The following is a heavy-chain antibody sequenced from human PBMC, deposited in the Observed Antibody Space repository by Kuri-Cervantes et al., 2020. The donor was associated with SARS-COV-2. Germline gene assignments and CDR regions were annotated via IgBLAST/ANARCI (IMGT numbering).Heavy chain of an antibody. CDR2: IYYSGST. V-gene: IGHV4-39*07. Sequence: GSLRLSCTVSGGSISSSSYYWGWIRQPPGKGLEWIGSIYYSGSTYYNPSLKSRVTISVDTSKNQFSLKLSSVTAADTAVYYCARENYDILTGYQVFDYWGQGTLVTVSS. J-gene: IGHJ4*02. D-gene: IGHD3-9*01. CDR3: ARENYDILTGYQVFDY. CDR1: GGSISSSSYY.